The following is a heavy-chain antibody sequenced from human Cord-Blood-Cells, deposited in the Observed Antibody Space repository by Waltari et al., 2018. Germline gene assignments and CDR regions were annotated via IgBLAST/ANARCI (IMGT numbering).Heavy chain of an antibody. Sequence: QLQLQESGPGLVKPSETLSLTCTVSGGSISSSSYYWGWLRQHPGKGLEWIGSIYYSGSTYYNPSLKSLVTISVDTSKNQFSLKLSSVTAADTAVYYCARQVLGISGIGVAFDIWGQGTMVTVSS. J-gene: IGHJ3*02. CDR2: IYYSGST. CDR3: ARQVLGISGIGVAFDI. CDR1: GGSISSSSYY. V-gene: IGHV4-39*01. D-gene: IGHD7-27*01.